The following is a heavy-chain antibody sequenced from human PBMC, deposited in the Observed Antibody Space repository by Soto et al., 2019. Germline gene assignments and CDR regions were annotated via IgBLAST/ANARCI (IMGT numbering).Heavy chain of an antibody. CDR3: ATVRGPDAFDI. V-gene: IGHV1-24*01. J-gene: IGHJ3*02. Sequence: ASVQVSCKVSGYTLTELSMHWVRQAPGKRLEWMGGFDPEDGETIYAQKFQGRVTMTLDTSTDTAYMELSSLSSEDTAVDYCATVRGPDAFDIWGQVTMFTVAS. CDR2: FDPEDGET. CDR1: GYTLTELS.